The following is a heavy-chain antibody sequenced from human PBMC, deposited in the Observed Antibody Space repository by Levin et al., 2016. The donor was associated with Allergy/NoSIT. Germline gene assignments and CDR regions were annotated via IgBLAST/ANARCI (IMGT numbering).Heavy chain of an antibody. CDR1: GFSVIHAW. CDR2: MESKSDGGET. J-gene: IGHJ4*02. D-gene: IGHD2-15*01. CDR3: VIVGSPGYFKD. V-gene: IGHV3-15*04. Sequence: GGSLRLSCAASGFSVIHAWMTWVRQAPGKGPEWVALMESKSDGGETEYAAPVKGRFTISRDESRNTLYLQMDSLKTEDTAVYYCVIVGSPGYFKDWGQGTLVPVSS.